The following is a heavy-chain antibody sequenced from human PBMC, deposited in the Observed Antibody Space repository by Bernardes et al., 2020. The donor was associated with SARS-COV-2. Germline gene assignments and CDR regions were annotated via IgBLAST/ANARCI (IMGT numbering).Heavy chain of an antibody. CDR3: AKAPYSSGWYYFDN. D-gene: IGHD6-19*01. Sequence: GGSLRLSCAASGFTFRSYGIHWVRQAPGKGLEWVAAISHDGSKKYYADTVRGRFTISRDNSRNTLSLQMNSLRGEDTAVYYCAKAPYSSGWYYFDNWGRGTLVTVYS. V-gene: IGHV3-30*18. J-gene: IGHJ4*02. CDR1: GFTFRSYG. CDR2: ISHDGSKK.